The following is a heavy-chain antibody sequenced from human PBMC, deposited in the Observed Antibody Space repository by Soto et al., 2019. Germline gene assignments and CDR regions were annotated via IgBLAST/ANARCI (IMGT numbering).Heavy chain of an antibody. CDR3: VRDPSRRAPPDY. CDR1: GFAFGDYY. V-gene: IGHV3-11*05. J-gene: IGHJ4*02. CDR2: ISSTSVYT. Sequence: QVQLVESGGDLVKPGGSLRLSCAASGFAFGDYYMAWIRQAPGKGLEWISYISSTSVYTDYADSVKGRFTISRDNAENSLYLQMDSLREEDTAVYYCVRDPSRRAPPDYWGQRTLVTVSS.